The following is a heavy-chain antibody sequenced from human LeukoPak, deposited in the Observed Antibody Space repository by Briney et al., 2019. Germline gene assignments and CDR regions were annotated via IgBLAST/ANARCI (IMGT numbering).Heavy chain of an antibody. CDR3: ARGGYDSFLYSADY. Sequence: PGRSLRLSCAASGFTFSSYGMHWVRQAPGKGLEWVAVIWYDGSNKYYADSVKGRFTISRDNSKNTLYLQMNSLRAEDTAVYYCARGGYDSFLYSADYWGQGTLVTVSS. CDR2: IWYDGSNK. CDR1: GFTFSSYG. D-gene: IGHD5-12*01. J-gene: IGHJ4*02. V-gene: IGHV3-33*01.